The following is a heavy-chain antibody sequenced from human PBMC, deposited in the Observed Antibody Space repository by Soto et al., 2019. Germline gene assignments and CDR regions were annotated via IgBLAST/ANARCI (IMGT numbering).Heavy chain of an antibody. J-gene: IGHJ4*02. CDR1: GGTFSSYT. CDR3: ARGGVAYGDSPIDY. D-gene: IGHD4-17*01. V-gene: IGHV1-69*02. Sequence: QVQLVQSGAEVKKPGSSVKVSCKASGGTFSSYTISWVRQAPGQGLEWMGRIIPILGIANYAQKFQGRITITADKSTSTAYMELSSLRSEDPAVYYCARGGVAYGDSPIDYWGQGTLVTVSS. CDR2: IIPILGIA.